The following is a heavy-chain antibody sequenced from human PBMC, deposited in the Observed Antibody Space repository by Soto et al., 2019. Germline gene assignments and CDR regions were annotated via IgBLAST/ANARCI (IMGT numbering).Heavy chain of an antibody. Sequence: SVKVSCKASGGTFTSYAISWVRQAPGQGLEWMGGIIPIFDTAHYAQKLQGRVTITADKSTSTAYMELSSLRSDDTAIYYCARSLVNTHKGYSYFGMDVCGQGTTVTVYS. CDR2: IIPIFDTA. D-gene: IGHD4-17*01. V-gene: IGHV1-69*06. J-gene: IGHJ6*02. CDR1: GGTFTSYA. CDR3: ARSLVNTHKGYSYFGMDV.